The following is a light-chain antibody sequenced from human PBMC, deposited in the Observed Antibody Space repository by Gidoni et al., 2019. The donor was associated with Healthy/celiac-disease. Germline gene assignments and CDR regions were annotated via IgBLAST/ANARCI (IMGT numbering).Light chain of an antibody. Sequence: SYELTQPPSMSVSPGQTASINCFGDKLGDKYASWYQQTPGQAPVLVIFQDNQRPSGIPVRFSGSNSGDSATLTISATQALDEADYYGQAWDSNTAGVTFGGGTTLTVL. V-gene: IGLV3-1*01. J-gene: IGLJ2*01. CDR1: KLGDKY. CDR3: QAWDSNTAGVT. CDR2: QDN.